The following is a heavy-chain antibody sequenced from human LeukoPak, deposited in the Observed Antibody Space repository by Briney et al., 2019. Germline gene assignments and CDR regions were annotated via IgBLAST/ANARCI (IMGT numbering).Heavy chain of an antibody. CDR3: ARLIGYCSVYIFPGWGS. Sequence: SETLSLTCSVSGSSITTTGYYWGCIRPSPGKGLEWIGNIQNSVTKFYNPSLGSRVTMYVDTSKNEVSLNLYSVTAADTAVYYCARLIGYCSVYIFPGWGSWGQGTLVTVSS. J-gene: IGHJ5*02. D-gene: IGHD2-15*01. CDR2: IQNSVTK. V-gene: IGHV4-39*01. CDR1: GSSITTTGYY.